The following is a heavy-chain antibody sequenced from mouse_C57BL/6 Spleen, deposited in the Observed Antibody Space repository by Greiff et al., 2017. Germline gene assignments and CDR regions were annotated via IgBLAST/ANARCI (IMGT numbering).Heavy chain of an antibody. J-gene: IGHJ1*03. CDR3: TRYDYDPHWYFDV. CDR1: GFTFSSYA. V-gene: IGHV5-9-1*02. CDR2: ISSGGDYI. D-gene: IGHD2-4*01. Sequence: EVKLVESGEGLVKPGGSLKLSCAASGFTFSSYAMSWVRQTPEKRLEWVAYISSGGDYIYYADTVKGRFTISRDNARNTLYLQVSSLKSDDTAMYYCTRYDYDPHWYFDVWGTGTTVTVSS.